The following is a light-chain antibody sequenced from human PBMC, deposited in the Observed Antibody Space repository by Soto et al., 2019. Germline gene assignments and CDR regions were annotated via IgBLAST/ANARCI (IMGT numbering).Light chain of an antibody. Sequence: QSVLTQPASVSGSPGQSITISCTGTSSDVRMYNLVSWYQQQPGKAPKLMLYEVSKRSSGVSNRYSGSKSGNTASLTISGLQAEDEADYYCCSYAGSSTLVFGGGTKLTVL. J-gene: IGLJ2*01. V-gene: IGLV2-23*02. CDR2: EVS. CDR1: SSDVRMYNL. CDR3: CSYAGSSTLV.